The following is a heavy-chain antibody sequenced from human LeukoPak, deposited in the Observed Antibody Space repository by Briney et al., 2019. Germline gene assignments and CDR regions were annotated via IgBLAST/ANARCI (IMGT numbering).Heavy chain of an antibody. CDR2: IWYDGSNK. J-gene: IGHJ5*02. Sequence: GGSLRLSCAASGFTFSSYGMPWVRQAPGKGLEWVAVIWYDGSNKYYADSVKGRFTISRDNSKNTLYLQMNSLRAEDTAVYYCARDQAYYDFWSGASAAFDPWGQGTLVTVSS. CDR1: GFTFSSYG. V-gene: IGHV3-33*01. D-gene: IGHD3-3*01. CDR3: ARDQAYYDFWSGASAAFDP.